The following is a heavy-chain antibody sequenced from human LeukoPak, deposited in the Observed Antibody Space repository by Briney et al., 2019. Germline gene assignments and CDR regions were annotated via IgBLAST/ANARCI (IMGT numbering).Heavy chain of an antibody. Sequence: PGGSLRLSCAASGFTFSSYWMHWVRQVPGKGLAWVSHIDEFGSVTNSADSVQGRFSTSRDNAKNALYLQMNSLRAEDTAVFGGRDYWGQGTLVTVSS. CDR2: IDEFGSVT. CDR3: RDY. J-gene: IGHJ4*02. V-gene: IGHV3-74*01. D-gene: IGHD3-10*01. CDR1: GFTFSSYW.